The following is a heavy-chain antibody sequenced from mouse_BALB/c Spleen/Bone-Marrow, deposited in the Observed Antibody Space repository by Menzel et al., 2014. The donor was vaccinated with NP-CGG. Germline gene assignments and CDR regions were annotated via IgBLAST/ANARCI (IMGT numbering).Heavy chain of an antibody. CDR3: TGRYGWFAY. CDR2: IDPANGNT. J-gene: IGHJ3*01. V-gene: IGHV14-3*02. D-gene: IGHD2-14*01. CDR1: GFNIXDTY. Sequence: EVKVEESGAELVKPGASVKLSCTASGFNIXDTYMHWVKQRPEQGLEWIGRIDPANGNTKYDPRFQGKATITADASSNTAYLQLSSLTSEDTAVYYCTGRYGWFAYWGQGTLVTVSA.